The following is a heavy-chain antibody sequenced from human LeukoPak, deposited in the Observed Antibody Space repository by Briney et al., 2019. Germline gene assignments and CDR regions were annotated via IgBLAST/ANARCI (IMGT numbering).Heavy chain of an antibody. CDR2: IYSGGST. CDR3: AIEPGIAATGKDY. J-gene: IGHJ4*02. Sequence: GGSLRLSCAASGFAVSSNYMSWVRQAPGKWLEWVSVIYSGGSTYYADSVKGRFTISRDNSKNTLYLQMNSLRAEDTAVYYCAIEPGIAATGKDYLGQGTLVTVSS. V-gene: IGHV3-66*02. CDR1: GFAVSSNY. D-gene: IGHD6-13*01.